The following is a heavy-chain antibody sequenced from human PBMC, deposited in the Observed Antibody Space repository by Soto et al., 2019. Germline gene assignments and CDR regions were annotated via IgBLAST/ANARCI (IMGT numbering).Heavy chain of an antibody. CDR2: INPSGGST. CDR1: GYTFTSYY. V-gene: IGHV1-46*01. CDR3: ARVSGYCRGGSCYSESHYGMDV. J-gene: IGHJ6*02. D-gene: IGHD2-15*01. Sequence: ASVKVSCKASGYTFTSYYMLWVRYAPGQGLEWIGIINPSGGSTSYAQKFQGRVTMTRNTSTSTVYMELSSLRSEDTAVYYCARVSGYCRGGSCYSESHYGMDVRGQGTTVTVSS.